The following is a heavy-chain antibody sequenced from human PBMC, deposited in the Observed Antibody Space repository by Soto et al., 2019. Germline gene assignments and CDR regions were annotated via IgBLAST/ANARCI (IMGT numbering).Heavy chain of an antibody. CDR2: IYYSGST. D-gene: IGHD5-12*01. CDR1: GGSISSGGYY. V-gene: IGHV4-31*03. CDR3: ARDRPRGYSGYDRGAFDI. J-gene: IGHJ3*02. Sequence: QVQLQESGPGLVKPSQTLSLTCTVSGGSISSGGYYWSWIRQHPGKGLEWIGYIYYSGSTYYNPSLKSRVTISVDTSKNQFSLKLTSVTAADTAVYYCARDRPRGYSGYDRGAFDIWGQGTMVTVSS.